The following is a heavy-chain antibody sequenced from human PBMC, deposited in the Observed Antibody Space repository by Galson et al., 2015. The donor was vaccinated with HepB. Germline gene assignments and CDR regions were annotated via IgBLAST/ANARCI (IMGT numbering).Heavy chain of an antibody. Sequence: SLRLSCAASGFTFSNYAMHWVRQAPGKGLEWVTFISYDGSIRYYADSVKGRFTISRDNSKNTLYLQMNRLRAEDTAVYYCARLALDYYDSSRSSNYYNFDSWGQGTLVSVSS. CDR2: ISYDGSIR. CDR1: GFTFSNYA. V-gene: IGHV3-30-3*01. J-gene: IGHJ4*02. CDR3: ARLALDYYDSSRSSNYYNFDS. D-gene: IGHD3-22*01.